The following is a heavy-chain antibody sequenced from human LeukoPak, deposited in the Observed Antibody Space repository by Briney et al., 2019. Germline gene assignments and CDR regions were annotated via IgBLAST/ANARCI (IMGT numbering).Heavy chain of an antibody. V-gene: IGHV1-2*02. CDR1: GYTCTGYY. Sequence: ASVKVSCKASGYTCTGYYMHWVRQAPGQGLEWMGWLNPTTGGTYYAQKFQGRVTMTRDTSISTIYVDLSRLTSDDTAVYYCARDYRPTDCTGGDCPYYYFDYWGQGTLVTVSS. D-gene: IGHD2-8*02. CDR3: ARDYRPTDCTGGDCPYYYFDY. CDR2: LNPTTGGT. J-gene: IGHJ4*02.